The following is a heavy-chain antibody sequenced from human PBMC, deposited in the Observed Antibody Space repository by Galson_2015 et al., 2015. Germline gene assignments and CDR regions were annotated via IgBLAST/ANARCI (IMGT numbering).Heavy chain of an antibody. D-gene: IGHD6-19*01. CDR3: VRGREAVTFYGSFDI. CDR2: MYRTGSA. Sequence: SLRLSCAASGFSVSDNYMSWVRQAPGKGLEWVSLMYRTGSAYYADSVKGRFTISRDNSKNTLFLQLNSLRDEDTAVCYCVRGREAVTFYGSFDIWGQGTMVAVSS. CDR1: GFSVSDNY. J-gene: IGHJ3*02. V-gene: IGHV3-53*01.